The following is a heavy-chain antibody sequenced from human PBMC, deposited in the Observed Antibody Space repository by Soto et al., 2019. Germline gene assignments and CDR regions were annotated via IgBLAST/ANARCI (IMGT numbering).Heavy chain of an antibody. CDR2: IIPMFPTT. D-gene: IGHD2-21*01. V-gene: IGHV1-69*01. Sequence: QVQLVQSGAEVKRPGSSVRVSCKASGDTFGRNAIHWVRQAPGQGLEWMGGIIPMFPTTNYAQKFKGRLTIYADESTGIAYMEMTSLTSEDTAVYYCTKDGDSADYGYWGQGTLVTVSS. CDR3: TKDGDSADYGY. CDR1: GDTFGRNA. J-gene: IGHJ4*02.